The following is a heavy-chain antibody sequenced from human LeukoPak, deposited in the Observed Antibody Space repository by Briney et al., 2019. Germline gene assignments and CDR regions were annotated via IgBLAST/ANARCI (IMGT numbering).Heavy chain of an antibody. D-gene: IGHD5-18*01. CDR2: ISSSSSTI. CDR1: GFTFSSYS. V-gene: IGHV3-48*01. J-gene: IGHJ4*02. CDR3: AGHPVEGYSYGDYFDY. Sequence: PGGSLRLSCAASGFTFSSYSMNWVRQAPGKGLEWVSYISSSSSTIYYADSVKGRFTISRDNAKNSLYLQMNSLRAEDTAVYYCAGHPVEGYSYGDYFDYWGQGTLVTVSS.